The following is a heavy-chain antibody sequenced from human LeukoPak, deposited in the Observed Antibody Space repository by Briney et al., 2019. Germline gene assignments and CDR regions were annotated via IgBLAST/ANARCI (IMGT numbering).Heavy chain of an antibody. CDR3: ARTYDFGRGPPGDAFDN. V-gene: IGHV3-30*03. CDR2: ISFDGSNL. D-gene: IGHD3-3*01. J-gene: IGHJ3*02. CDR1: GFTFSNYG. Sequence: GGSLRLSCVAPGFTFSNYGMHWVREAPGKGLGWGAVISFDGSNLYYAASLKGRFTISRDNSKRTLYLQMNSLRADDTAVYYCARTYDFGRGPPGDAFDNWGPGTLVTVSS.